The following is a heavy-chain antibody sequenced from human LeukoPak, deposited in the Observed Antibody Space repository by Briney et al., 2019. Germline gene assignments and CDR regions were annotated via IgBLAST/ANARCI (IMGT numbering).Heavy chain of an antibody. Sequence: PGGSLRLSCAASGFTFSRHGMHWVRQAPDKGLEWVAFIRYDGSDKYYADSVKGRFTISRDDSQNTLYLQMNSLRPEDTAVYYCARDLDGSSWFAPFDYWGQGTLVTVSS. CDR1: GFTFSRHG. CDR2: IRYDGSDK. D-gene: IGHD6-13*01. CDR3: ARDLDGSSWFAPFDY. J-gene: IGHJ4*02. V-gene: IGHV3-30*02.